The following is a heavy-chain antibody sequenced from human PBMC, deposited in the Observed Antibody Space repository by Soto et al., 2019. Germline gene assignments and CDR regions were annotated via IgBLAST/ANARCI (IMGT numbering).Heavy chain of an antibody. CDR3: ARRKWYGILTGYHYYYGMDV. CDR2: IYYSGST. J-gene: IGHJ6*04. Sequence: SETLSLTCTVSSVAISSSSDYWGWLLLPPGKGLEWIGSIYYSGSTYYNPSLKSRVTISVDTSKNQFSLKLSSVTAADTAVYYCARRKWYGILTGYHYYYGMDVWGKGTTVT. D-gene: IGHD3-9*01. CDR1: SVAISSSSDY. V-gene: IGHV4-39*01.